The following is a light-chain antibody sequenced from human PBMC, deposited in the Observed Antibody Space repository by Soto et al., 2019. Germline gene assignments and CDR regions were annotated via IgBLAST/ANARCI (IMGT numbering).Light chain of an antibody. CDR2: AAS. Sequence: DIRMTQSPSSLSASVGDRVTITCRASQSISSYLNWYQQKPGKAPKLLIYAASSLQSGVPSRFSGSGSGTDFTLTISSLQPEDFATYYCQQSYSFGQGTKVEIK. CDR1: QSISSY. CDR3: QQSYS. J-gene: IGKJ1*01. V-gene: IGKV1-39*01.